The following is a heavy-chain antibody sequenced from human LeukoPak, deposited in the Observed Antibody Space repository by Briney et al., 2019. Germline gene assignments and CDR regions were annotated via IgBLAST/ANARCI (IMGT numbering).Heavy chain of an antibody. J-gene: IGHJ6*03. CDR1: GVSFSSDW. CDR3: ARVLRYCSGGNCYSGGLGYMDV. V-gene: IGHV3-7*03. CDR2: IKPDEGEK. D-gene: IGHD2-15*01. Sequence: GGSLRLSCAASGVSFSSDWMIWVRQAPGKGLEWLANIKPDEGEKYYLDSVKGRFTVSRDNAKKSLYLQMNSLRAEDTAVYYCARVLRYCSGGNCYSGGLGYMDVWGKGTTVTISS.